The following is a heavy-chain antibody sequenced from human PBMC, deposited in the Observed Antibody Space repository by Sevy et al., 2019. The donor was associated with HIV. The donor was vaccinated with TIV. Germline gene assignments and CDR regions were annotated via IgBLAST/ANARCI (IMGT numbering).Heavy chain of an antibody. V-gene: IGHV3-30*03. J-gene: IGHJ4*02. CDR2: ISYDGNK. CDR1: GFNFNTYG. CDR3: ARAGRLRLGELSSGPDY. Sequence: GGSLRLCCTASGFNFNTYGMHWVRQAPGKGLEWLAIISYDGNKYYADSVEGRFTISRDNSRNTLYLEMNSLKSEDTVVFHCARAGRLRLGELSSGPDYWGPGTLVTVSS. D-gene: IGHD3-16*02.